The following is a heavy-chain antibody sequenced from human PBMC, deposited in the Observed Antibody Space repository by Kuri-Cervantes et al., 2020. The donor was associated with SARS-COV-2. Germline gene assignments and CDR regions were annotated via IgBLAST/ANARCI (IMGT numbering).Heavy chain of an antibody. D-gene: IGHD6-13*01. J-gene: IGHJ6*03. Sequence: PETLSLTCTVSGGSSSSSWYYWGWIRQHPWKGLEWTVSIYYSGSTYYNPPLKSRFTISVDTYQNQFTLKLSDVTAADTAVFYCAVYSSSPYYYYMDVWGKGTMVTVSS. CDR3: AVYSSSPYYYYMDV. CDR2: IYYSGST. CDR1: GGSSSSSWYY. V-gene: IGHV4-39*06.